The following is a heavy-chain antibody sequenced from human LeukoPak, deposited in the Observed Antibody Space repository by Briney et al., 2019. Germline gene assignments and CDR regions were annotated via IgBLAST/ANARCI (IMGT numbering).Heavy chain of an antibody. CDR3: ARGGGGWYSNDNWLDP. CDR2: INHSGST. J-gene: IGHJ5*02. CDR1: GGSFSGYY. V-gene: IGHV4-34*01. D-gene: IGHD6-19*01. Sequence: PSETLSLTCAVYGGSFSGYYWSWIRQPPGKGLEWIGEINHSGSTNYNPSLKSRVTISVDTSKNQFSLKLSSVTAADTAVYYCARGGGGWYSNDNWLDPWGQGTLVTVSS.